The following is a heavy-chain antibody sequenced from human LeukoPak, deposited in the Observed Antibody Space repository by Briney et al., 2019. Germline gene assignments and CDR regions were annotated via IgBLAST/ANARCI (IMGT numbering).Heavy chain of an antibody. J-gene: IGHJ4*02. D-gene: IGHD3-22*01. CDR2: ISGSDGST. V-gene: IGHV3-23*01. Sequence: GGSLRLSCAASGFTFSSYAMSWVRQAPGKGLEWVSGISGSDGSTYYADAVKGRFTISRDNSKNTLYLQMNSLRAEDTAVYYCARARYYDSSGYYPLPDYWGQGTLVTVSS. CDR3: ARARYYDSSGYYPLPDY. CDR1: GFTFSSYA.